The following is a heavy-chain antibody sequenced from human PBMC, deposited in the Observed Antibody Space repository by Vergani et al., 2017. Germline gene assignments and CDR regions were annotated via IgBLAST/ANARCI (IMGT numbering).Heavy chain of an antibody. CDR3: ARHAGTTVTTPNFDY. V-gene: IGHV5-10-1*03. Sequence: EVQLVQSGAEVKKPGESLRISCKASGYSFTSYWISWVRQMPVKGLAWMGRIDPSDSYTNYSPSFQGHVTISADKSISTAYLQWSSLKASDPAMYYCARHAGTTVTTPNFDYWGQGTLVTVSS. D-gene: IGHD1-1*01. CDR1: GYSFTSYW. J-gene: IGHJ4*02. CDR2: IDPSDSYT.